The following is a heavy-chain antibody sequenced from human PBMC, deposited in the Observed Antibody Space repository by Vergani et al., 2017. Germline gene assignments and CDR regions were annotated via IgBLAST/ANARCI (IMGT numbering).Heavy chain of an antibody. V-gene: IGHV4-39*01. Sequence: QVQLQESGPGLVKPSETLSLTCTVSNDSVSNTFYYWGWIRQTPGKGLEWIGSIYYSGSTYYNPSLESRVTMSVDTSKSQFSLKLSSVTAADTAVYYCARSLRIGYGKPVPTSGGYYGMDVWGQGTTVTVSS. D-gene: IGHD5-12*01. J-gene: IGHJ6*02. CDR1: NDSVSNTFYY. CDR2: IYYSGST. CDR3: ARSLRIGYGKPVPTSGGYYGMDV.